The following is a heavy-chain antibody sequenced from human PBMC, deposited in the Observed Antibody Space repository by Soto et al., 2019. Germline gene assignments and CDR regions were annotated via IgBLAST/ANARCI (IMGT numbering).Heavy chain of an antibody. Sequence: GGSLRLSCAASGFTFSSYAMSWVRQAPGKGLELVSAISGSGGSTYYADSVKGRFTISRDNSKNTLYLQMNSLRAEDTAVDYCAKDLQSSSSMGLDAFDIWGQGTMVTVSS. CDR2: ISGSGGST. D-gene: IGHD6-6*01. CDR3: AKDLQSSSSMGLDAFDI. J-gene: IGHJ3*02. CDR1: GFTFSSYA. V-gene: IGHV3-23*01.